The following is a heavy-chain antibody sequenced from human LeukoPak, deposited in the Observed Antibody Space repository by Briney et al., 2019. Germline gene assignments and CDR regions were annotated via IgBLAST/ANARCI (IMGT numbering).Heavy chain of an antibody. CDR3: ARFREGYYYYGMDV. CDR1: GFTFSSYW. J-gene: IGHJ6*02. CDR2: IEQDGSEK. V-gene: IGHV3-7*01. Sequence: GGSLRLSCAASGFTFSSYWMSWVRQAPGKGLEWVANIEQDGSEKYYVDSVKGRFTISRDNAKNSLYLQMNSLRAEDTAVYYCARFREGYYYYGMDVWGQGTTVTVSS.